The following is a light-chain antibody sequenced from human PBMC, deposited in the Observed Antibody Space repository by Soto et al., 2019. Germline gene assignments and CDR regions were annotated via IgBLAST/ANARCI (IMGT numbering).Light chain of an antibody. CDR3: QKYNSYSWK. CDR1: QGISSY. Sequence: AIRMTQSPSSLSSSTGDIVTITCRASQGISSYLAWYQQKPGKAPKLLIYDASSLESGVPSRFSGSGSGTAFTLTISSLQPDDFATYYCQKYNSYSWKFGQGTKVDIK. J-gene: IGKJ1*01. CDR2: DAS. V-gene: IGKV1-8*01.